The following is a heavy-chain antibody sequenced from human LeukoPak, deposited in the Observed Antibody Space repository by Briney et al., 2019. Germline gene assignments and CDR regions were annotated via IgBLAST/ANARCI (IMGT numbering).Heavy chain of an antibody. Sequence: ASVKVSCKASGGTFISYAISWVRQAPGQGLEWMGGIIPIFGTANYAQKFQGRVTITADESTSTAYMELSSLRSEDTAVYYCARTTVVTRDFDYWGQGTLVTVSS. CDR2: IIPIFGTA. J-gene: IGHJ4*02. D-gene: IGHD4-23*01. V-gene: IGHV1-69*13. CDR3: ARTTVVTRDFDY. CDR1: GGTFISYA.